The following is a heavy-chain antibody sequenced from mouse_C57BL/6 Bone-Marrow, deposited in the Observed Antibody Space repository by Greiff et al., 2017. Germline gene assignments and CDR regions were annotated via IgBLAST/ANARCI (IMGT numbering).Heavy chain of an antibody. CDR3: ARRDYGVSSGYFAV. J-gene: IGHJ1*03. CDR2: IDPSDSET. D-gene: IGHD1-1*01. CDR1: GYTFTSYW. V-gene: IGHV1-52*01. Sequence: VQLQQPGAELVRPGSSVKLSCKASGYTFTSYWMHWVKQRPIQGLEWIGNIDPSDSETHYNQKFKDKATLTVDKSSSTAYMQLSSLTSEDSAVYYCARRDYGVSSGYFAVWGTGTTVTVSS.